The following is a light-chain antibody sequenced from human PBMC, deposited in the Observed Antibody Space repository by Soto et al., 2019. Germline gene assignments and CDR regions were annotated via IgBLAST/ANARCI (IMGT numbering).Light chain of an antibody. CDR3: QQRSNW. CDR2: DAS. V-gene: IGKV3-11*01. Sequence: EIVLTQSPATVSLSPGERATLSCRASQSVSSYLAWYQQKPGQAPRLLIYDASNRATGIPARFSGSGSGTDFTLTISSLEPEDFAVYYCQQRSNWFGQGTKVDIK. J-gene: IGKJ1*01. CDR1: QSVSSY.